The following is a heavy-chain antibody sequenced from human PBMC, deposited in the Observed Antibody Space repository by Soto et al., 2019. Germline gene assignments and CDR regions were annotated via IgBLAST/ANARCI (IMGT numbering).Heavy chain of an antibody. CDR1: GYTLTSYD. CDR3: ARDLTTVTSNYYYYYMDV. Sequence: ASVKGACKASGYTLTSYDINWVRKATGQGLEWMGWMNPNSGNTGYAQKFQGRVTMTRNTSISTAYMELSSLRSEDTAVYYCARDLTTVTSNYYYYYMDVWGKGTTVTVSS. J-gene: IGHJ6*03. V-gene: IGHV1-8*01. D-gene: IGHD4-17*01. CDR2: MNPNSGNT.